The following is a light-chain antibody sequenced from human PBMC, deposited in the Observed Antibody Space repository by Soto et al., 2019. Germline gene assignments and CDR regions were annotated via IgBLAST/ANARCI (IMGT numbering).Light chain of an antibody. CDR2: EVS. V-gene: IGLV2-14*01. J-gene: IGLJ1*01. CDR3: SSYRSSTTPVV. CDR1: SSDVGGYNY. Sequence: QSVLTQPASVSGSPGQSITISCTGTSSDVGGYNYVSWYQRHPGKAPKLMIYEVSNRPSGVSNRFSGSKSGNTASLTISGLKAEDEADYYCSSYRSSTTPVVFGTGTKVTVL.